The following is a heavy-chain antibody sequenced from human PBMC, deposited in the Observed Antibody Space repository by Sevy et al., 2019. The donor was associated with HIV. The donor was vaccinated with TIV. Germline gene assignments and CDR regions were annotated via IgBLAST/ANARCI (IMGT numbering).Heavy chain of an antibody. CDR1: GSTFTDEY. Sequence: ASVKVSCKASGSTFTDEYLHWVRQAPGQGLEWIGRIFPNSGVTKSAQRFRGRVTMTRDTSISTAYMELSGLRSDDTAVYYCARDAGGGTTNSGLDVWGQGTTVTVSS. CDR2: IFPNSGVT. D-gene: IGHD1-7*01. V-gene: IGHV1-2*06. J-gene: IGHJ6*02. CDR3: ARDAGGGTTNSGLDV.